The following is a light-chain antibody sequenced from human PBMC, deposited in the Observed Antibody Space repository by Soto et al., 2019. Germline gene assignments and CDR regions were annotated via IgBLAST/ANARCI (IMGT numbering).Light chain of an antibody. CDR3: QQYNNLPWP. CDR1: QSVSSN. J-gene: IGKJ1*01. CDR2: GAS. V-gene: IGKV3-15*01. Sequence: EIWMTQSPATLSVSPGERATLTCRASQSVSSNLAWYQQKPGQAPRLLIYGASTRATGIPARFSGSGSGTEFTLTLSCLQSEDFAVYYCQQYNNLPWPFGQGTKVEIK.